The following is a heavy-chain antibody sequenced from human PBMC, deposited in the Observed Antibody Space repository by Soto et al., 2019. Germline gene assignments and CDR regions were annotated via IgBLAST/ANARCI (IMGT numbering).Heavy chain of an antibody. J-gene: IGHJ6*03. CDR3: AQEGESSGSYYYYMDV. V-gene: IGHV3-9*01. D-gene: IGHD6-19*01. CDR1: GFTFDDYA. CDR2: ISWNSGSI. Sequence: EVQRVESGGGLVQPGRSLRLSCAASGFTFDDYAMHWVRQAPGKGLEWVSVISWNSGSIGYADSVKGRFTSSRDNAKNYLYLQMNSLRAEDTALYYCAQEGESSGSYYYYMDVWGKGTTVTVSS.